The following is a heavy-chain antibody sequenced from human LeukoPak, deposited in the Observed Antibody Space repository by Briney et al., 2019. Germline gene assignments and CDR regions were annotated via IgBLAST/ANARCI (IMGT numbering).Heavy chain of an antibody. D-gene: IGHD5-24*01. V-gene: IGHV4-59*08. CDR1: GGSISSYD. J-gene: IGHJ5*02. CDR3: ARPTSPRDDLWFHP. CDR2: IYYSGST. Sequence: SETLSLTCTVSGGSISSYDWSWIRQPPGKGLEWIGYIYYSGSTKYNPSLKSRVTISVDTSKNQFSLKLRFLTAADTAVYYCARPTSPRDDLWFHPWGQGTLVTVSS.